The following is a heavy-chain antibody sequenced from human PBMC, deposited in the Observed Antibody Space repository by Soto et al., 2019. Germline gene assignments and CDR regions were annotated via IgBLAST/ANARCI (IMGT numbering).Heavy chain of an antibody. D-gene: IGHD3-10*01. CDR3: ARVWGGAFDI. CDR2: IYYSGST. Sequence: PSETLSLTCTVSGGSISSYYWSWIRQPPGKGLEWIGYIYYSGSTNYNPSLKSRVTISVDTSKNQFSLKLSSVTAADTAVYYCARVWGGAFDIWAQGTMVTVPS. J-gene: IGHJ3*02. V-gene: IGHV4-59*01. CDR1: GGSISSYY.